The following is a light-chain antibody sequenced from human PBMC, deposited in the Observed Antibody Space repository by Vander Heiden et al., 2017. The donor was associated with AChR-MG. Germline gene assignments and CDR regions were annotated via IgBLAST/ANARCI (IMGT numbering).Light chain of an antibody. CDR3: LLSYSGARPWV. CDR2: DTS. CDR1: TGAVTSGHS. V-gene: IGLV7-46*01. Sequence: QAVVTQEPSLTVSPGGTVTLPCGSSTGAVTSGHSPYWFQQKPGQAPRTLIYDTSNKHSWTPARFSGSLLGGKAALTLSGAQPEDEAEYYCLLSYSGARPWVFGGGTKL. J-gene: IGLJ3*02.